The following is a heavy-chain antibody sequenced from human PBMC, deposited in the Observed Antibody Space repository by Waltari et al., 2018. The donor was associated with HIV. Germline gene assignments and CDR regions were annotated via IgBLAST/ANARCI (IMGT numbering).Heavy chain of an antibody. D-gene: IGHD3-3*01. V-gene: IGHV3-74*01. CDR3: ARSWSGSFDY. J-gene: IGHJ4*02. CDR2: IKGDGSVA. CDR1: GITSGFPFGSFW. Sequence: DVQLVESGGGLVQPGGSLRLSCVASGITSGFPFGSFWMHWVRQVPDKGLVWVARIKGDGSVAFYSDSVRGRFTISRDNSKNTLYLEMNDLGADDAGVYFCARSWSGSFDYWGQGALVSVSS.